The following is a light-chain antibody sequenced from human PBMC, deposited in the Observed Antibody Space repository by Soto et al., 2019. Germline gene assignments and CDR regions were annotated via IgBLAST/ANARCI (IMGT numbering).Light chain of an antibody. CDR2: GAS. V-gene: IGKV3-15*01. CDR1: QSVSSN. CDR3: QQYTNWPPYT. J-gene: IGKJ2*01. Sequence: EIVMTQSPATLSVSPGERATLSCRARQSVSSNLAWYQQKPGQAPRLLIYGASTRATGIPARFSGSGSGTEFTLTISSLQSEDFAVYYCQQYTNWPPYTFGQGTKLEIK.